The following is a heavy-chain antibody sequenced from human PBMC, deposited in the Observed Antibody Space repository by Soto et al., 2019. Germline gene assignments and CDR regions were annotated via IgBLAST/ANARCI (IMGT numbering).Heavy chain of an antibody. V-gene: IGHV3-21*01. CDR3: ARERPPPTVTTSDGSLNAFDI. Sequence: PGGSLRLSCAASGFTFSSYSMNWVRQAPGKGLEWVSSISSSSSYIYYADSVKGRFTISRDNAKNSLYLQMNSLRAEDTAVYYCARERPPPTVTTSDGSLNAFDIWGQGTMVTVSS. J-gene: IGHJ3*02. CDR1: GFTFSSYS. CDR2: ISSSSSYI. D-gene: IGHD4-17*01.